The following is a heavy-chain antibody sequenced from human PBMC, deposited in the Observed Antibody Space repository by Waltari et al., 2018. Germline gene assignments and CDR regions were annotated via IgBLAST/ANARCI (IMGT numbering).Heavy chain of an antibody. CDR2: IFHAGFT. CDR1: GYSIDRAYF. CDR3: ARAPGVAAAAYFDY. Sequence: QVQLQESGPGLVKPSETLSLTCDVSGYSIDRAYFWGWIRQPPGKGLEWIGTIFHAGFTYLTPSLKGRVTMSVDTSKNQFSLNLSSVTAADTAVYYCARAPGVAAAAYFDYWGQGTLVTVSS. J-gene: IGHJ4*02. V-gene: IGHV4-38-2*01. D-gene: IGHD6-13*01.